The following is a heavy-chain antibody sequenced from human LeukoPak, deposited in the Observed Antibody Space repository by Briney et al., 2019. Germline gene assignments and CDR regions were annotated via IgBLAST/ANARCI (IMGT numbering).Heavy chain of an antibody. CDR1: GYTLTELS. CDR3: ATSTRPYYDSSGYTILDY. V-gene: IGHV1-24*01. CDR2: FDPEDGET. Sequence: VASVKVSCKVSGYTLTELSMHWVRQAPGKGLEWMGGFDPEDGETIYAQKFQGRVTMTEDTSTDTAYMELSSLRSEDTAVYYCATSTRPYYDSSGYTILDYWGQGTLVTVSS. D-gene: IGHD3-22*01. J-gene: IGHJ4*02.